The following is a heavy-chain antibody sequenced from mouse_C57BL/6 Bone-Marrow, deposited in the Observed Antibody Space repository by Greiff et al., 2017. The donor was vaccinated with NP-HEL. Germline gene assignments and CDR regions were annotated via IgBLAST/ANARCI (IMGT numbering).Heavy chain of an antibody. J-gene: IGHJ2*01. CDR2: IDPSDSYT. V-gene: IGHV1-69*01. CDR1: GYTFTSYW. D-gene: IGHD2-1*01. Sequence: QVQLQQPGAELVMPGASVKLSCKASGYTFTSYWMHWVKQRPGQGLEWIGEIDPSDSYTNYNQKFKGKSPLTVDKSSSTAYMQLSSLTSEDSAVYYCAREGYGNYLDYWGQGTTLTVSS. CDR3: AREGYGNYLDY.